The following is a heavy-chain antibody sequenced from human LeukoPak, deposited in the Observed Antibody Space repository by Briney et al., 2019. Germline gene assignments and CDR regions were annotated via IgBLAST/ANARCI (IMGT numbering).Heavy chain of an antibody. D-gene: IGHD1-1*01. Sequence: GGSVRLSCVVPRFTFSSYYMTWVRQAPGKGLEWVANIKEDGSKKYNADSVKGRFTISRDNAKNSVFLQMSSLRAEDTALYYCGQQRLSYWGLGTLVTVSS. CDR2: IKEDGSKK. J-gene: IGHJ4*02. V-gene: IGHV3-7*01. CDR3: GQQRLSY. CDR1: RFTFSSYY.